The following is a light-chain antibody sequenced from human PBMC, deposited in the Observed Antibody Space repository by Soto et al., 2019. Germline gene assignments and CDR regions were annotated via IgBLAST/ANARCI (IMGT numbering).Light chain of an antibody. J-gene: IGKJ1*01. CDR3: QQYNNWPWT. Sequence: ETVMTQSPASLSVSPLVIGALSCMASQSISDTLAWYQQKPGQAPRLLIHGASTRATGFPARFSGSGSGTDFTLTISSLQSEDFAIYYCQQYNNWPWTFGQGTKVDIK. V-gene: IGKV3-15*01. CDR2: GAS. CDR1: QSISDT.